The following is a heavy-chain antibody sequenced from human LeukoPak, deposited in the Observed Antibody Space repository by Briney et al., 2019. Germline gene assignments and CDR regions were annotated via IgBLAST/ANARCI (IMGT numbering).Heavy chain of an antibody. D-gene: IGHD6-13*01. CDR3: ARPITGAGTDLGY. Sequence: GESLKIACKGSGYSFNTYWIGWVRHMPGKGLEWMGIIYTGGSDTRYSPSFQGQVTISVDKSISTAYLQWRSLKASDTAIYYCARPITGAGTDLGYWGQGTLVTVSS. CDR2: IYTGGSDT. V-gene: IGHV5-51*01. CDR1: GYSFNTYW. J-gene: IGHJ4*02.